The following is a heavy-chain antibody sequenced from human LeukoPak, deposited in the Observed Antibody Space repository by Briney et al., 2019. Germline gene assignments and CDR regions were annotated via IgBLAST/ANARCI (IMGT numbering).Heavy chain of an antibody. V-gene: IGHV3-30-3*01. CDR3: ARDLVKQWLVPSLKYYFDY. Sequence: GGSLRLSCAASGFTFSSYAMHWVRQAPGKGLEWVAVISYDGSNKYYADSVKGRFTISRDNSKNTLYLQMNSLRAEDTAVYYCARDLVKQWLVPSLKYYFDYWGQGTLVTVSS. CDR1: GFTFSSYA. CDR2: ISYDGSNK. D-gene: IGHD6-19*01. J-gene: IGHJ4*02.